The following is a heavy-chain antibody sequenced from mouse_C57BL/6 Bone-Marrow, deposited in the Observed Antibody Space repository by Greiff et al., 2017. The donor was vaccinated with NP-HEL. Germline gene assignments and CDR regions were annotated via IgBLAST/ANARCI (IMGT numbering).Heavy chain of an antibody. CDR1: GFTFSDYG. V-gene: IGHV5-15*01. CDR2: ISNLAYSI. D-gene: IGHD1-1*01. J-gene: IGHJ1*03. Sequence: EVKLMESGGGLVQPGGSLKLSCAASGFTFSDYGMAWVRQAPRKGPEWVAFISNLAYSIYYADTVTGRFTISRENAKNTLYLEMSSLRSEDTAMYYCARHRDYYGSRYFDVWGTGTTVTVSS. CDR3: ARHRDYYGSRYFDV.